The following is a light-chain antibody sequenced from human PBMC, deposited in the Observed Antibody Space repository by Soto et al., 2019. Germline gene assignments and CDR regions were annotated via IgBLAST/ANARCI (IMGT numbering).Light chain of an antibody. V-gene: IGKV1-39*01. CDR3: QQSYRTLSWT. Sequence: DIQMTQSPSSLSAPVGDRVTITCRASQSISSYLNWYHQKPGKAPKLXXYAASSLQSGVPSRFSGSGSGTDFTLTISSLQPEDFATYYCQQSYRTLSWTFGQGTKVDIK. CDR1: QSISSY. CDR2: AAS. J-gene: IGKJ1*01.